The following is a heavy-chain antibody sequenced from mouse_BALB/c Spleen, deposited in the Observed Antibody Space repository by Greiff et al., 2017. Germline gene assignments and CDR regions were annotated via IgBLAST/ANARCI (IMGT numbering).Heavy chain of an antibody. D-gene: IGHD2-14*01. CDR3: AGDRGTGRVRGDDYAMDY. CDR2: IWAGGST. CDR1: GFSLTSYG. V-gene: IGHV2-9*02. J-gene: IGHJ4*01. Sequence: VHLVESGPGLVAPSQSLSITCTVSGFSLTSYGVHWVRQPPGKGLEWLGVIWAGGSTNYNSALLSRLSISKDNSKSQVFLKRNSLQTDDTSKYYCAGDRGTGRVRGDDYAMDYWGQGTAVTVSS.